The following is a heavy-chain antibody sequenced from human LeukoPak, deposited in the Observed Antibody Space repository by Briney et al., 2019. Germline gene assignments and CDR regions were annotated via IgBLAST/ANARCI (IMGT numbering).Heavy chain of an antibody. CDR2: ISSGGGVT. J-gene: IGHJ4*02. CDR3: AKSQSGYSSSWYFVY. V-gene: IGHV3-23*01. CDR1: DFTFRTYS. D-gene: IGHD6-13*01. Sequence: PGGSLRLSCAASDFTFRTYSMIWARQTAGTGLEWISYISSGGGVTHYADSVKGRFTISRDNSKNTLYLQMNSLRAEDTAVYYCAKSQSGYSSSWYFVYWGQGTLVTVSS.